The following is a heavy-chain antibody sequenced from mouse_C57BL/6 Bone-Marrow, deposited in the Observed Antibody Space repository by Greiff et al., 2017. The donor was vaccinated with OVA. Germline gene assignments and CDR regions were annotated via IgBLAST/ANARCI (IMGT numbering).Heavy chain of an antibody. CDR3: AKEDYYGFAY. V-gene: IGHV1-54*01. J-gene: IGHJ3*01. CDR2: INPGSGGT. D-gene: IGHD1-1*01. CDR1: GYAFTNYL. Sequence: QVQLKESGAELVRPGTSVKVSCKASGYAFTNYLIEWVKQRPGQGLEWIGVINPGSGGTNYNEKFKGKATLTADKSSSTAYMQLSSLTSEDSAVYFCAKEDYYGFAYWGQGTLVTVSA.